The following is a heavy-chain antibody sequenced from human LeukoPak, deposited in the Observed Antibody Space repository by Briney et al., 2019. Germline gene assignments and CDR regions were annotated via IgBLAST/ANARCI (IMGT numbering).Heavy chain of an antibody. J-gene: IGHJ5*02. V-gene: IGHV4-4*09. CDR1: GGSISSYY. D-gene: IGHD6-13*01. Sequence: SETLSLTCIVSGGSISSYYWSWIRQPPGKGLEWIGYIYTSGSTNYNPSLKSRVTISVDTSKNQFSLKLSSVTAADTAVYYCARLYSSWYLDPWGQGTLVTVSS. CDR3: ARLYSSWYLDP. CDR2: IYTSGST.